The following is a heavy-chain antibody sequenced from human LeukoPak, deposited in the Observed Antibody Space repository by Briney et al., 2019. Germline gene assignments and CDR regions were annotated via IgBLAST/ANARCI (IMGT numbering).Heavy chain of an antibody. Sequence: KPSETLSLTCAVYGGSFSGYYWSWIRQPPGKGLEWIGEINHSGSTNYNPSLKSRVTISVDTSKNQFSLKLSSVTAADTAVYYCARVLLWFGSFGYWGQGTLVTVSS. D-gene: IGHD3-10*01. CDR2: INHSGST. CDR1: GGSFSGYY. CDR3: ARVLLWFGSFGY. J-gene: IGHJ4*02. V-gene: IGHV4-34*01.